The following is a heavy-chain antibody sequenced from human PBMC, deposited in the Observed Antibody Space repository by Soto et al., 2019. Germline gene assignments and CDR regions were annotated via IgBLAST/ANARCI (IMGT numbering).Heavy chain of an antibody. CDR3: AMGGMMPVDSGYPEY. V-gene: IGHV3-66*01. Sequence: EVQLVESGGGLVQPGGSLSLSCAASGFTVSSNYMSWVRQAPGKGLEWASVIYSGGSTYYADSVKGRFTISRDNSKNTMDLQMNSLRAEDTAVDYCAMGGMMPVDSGYPEYWGQGTLVTVSS. D-gene: IGHD5-12*01. CDR2: IYSGGST. CDR1: GFTVSSNY. J-gene: IGHJ4*02.